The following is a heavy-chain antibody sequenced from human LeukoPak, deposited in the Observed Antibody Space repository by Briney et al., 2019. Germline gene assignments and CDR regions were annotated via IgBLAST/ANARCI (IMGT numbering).Heavy chain of an antibody. D-gene: IGHD6-13*01. V-gene: IGHV3-48*03. Sequence: GGSLRLSCAASGFTFSSYEMNWVRQAPGKGLEWISYISSGYTIYYADSVRGRFTISRDNAKNSPYLQMNNLRAEDTAVYYCARDRDLTTAGHDAFDVWGQGTMVTVSS. CDR3: ARDRDLTTAGHDAFDV. J-gene: IGHJ3*01. CDR1: GFTFSSYE. CDR2: ISSGYTI.